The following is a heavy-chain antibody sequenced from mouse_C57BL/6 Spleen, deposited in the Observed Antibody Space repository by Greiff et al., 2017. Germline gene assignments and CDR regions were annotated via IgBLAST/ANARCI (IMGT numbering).Heavy chain of an antibody. CDR1: GYAFSSSW. CDR3: ARTSNRAWFAY. J-gene: IGHJ3*01. Sequence: VQLQQSGPELVKPGASVKISCKASGYAFSSSWMNWVKQRPGKGLEWIGRIYPGDGDTNYNGKFKGKATLTADKSSSTAYMQLSSLTSEDSAVYFCARTSNRAWFAYWGQGTLVTVSA. CDR2: IYPGDGDT. V-gene: IGHV1-82*01. D-gene: IGHD4-1*01.